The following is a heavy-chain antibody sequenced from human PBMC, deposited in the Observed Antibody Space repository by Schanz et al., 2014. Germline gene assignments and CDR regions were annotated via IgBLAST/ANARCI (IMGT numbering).Heavy chain of an antibody. CDR3: ADHRGADRTGYDF. CDR2: LFYGETT. Sequence: QVQLQESAPGLVKPSETLSLTCTISGGSISTYYWTWIRQSPGQGLEWIEFLFYGETTVYNPSLKRRVTIAGYASTDQLSLKCASPAAADAAVYSCADHRGADRTGYDFWGQGILVTVSS. D-gene: IGHD3-3*01. V-gene: IGHV4-59*12. J-gene: IGHJ4*02. CDR1: GGSISTYY.